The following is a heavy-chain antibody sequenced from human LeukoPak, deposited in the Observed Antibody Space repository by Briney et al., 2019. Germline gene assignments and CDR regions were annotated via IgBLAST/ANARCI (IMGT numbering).Heavy chain of an antibody. CDR2: INQDGSEK. D-gene: IGHD3-22*01. CDR3: ARVYDSSGYYYEQTGYFDY. CDR1: GFTFSSYW. Sequence: GGSLRHSCAASGFTFSSYWMSWVRQAPGKGLEWVANINQDGSEKYYVDSVKGRFTISRDNAKNSLYLQINSLRAEGTAVYYCARVYDSSGYYYEQTGYFDYWGQGTLVTVSS. J-gene: IGHJ4*02. V-gene: IGHV3-7*01.